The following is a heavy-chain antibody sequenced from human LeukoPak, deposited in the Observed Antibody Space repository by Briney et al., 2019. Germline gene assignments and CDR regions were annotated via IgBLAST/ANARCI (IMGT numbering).Heavy chain of an antibody. D-gene: IGHD2-2*01. J-gene: IGHJ4*02. CDR3: ARVGRYCSSTSCLYFDY. V-gene: IGHV1-18*01. CDR2: ISAYNGNT. Sequence: ASVKVSCKPSVYTFTSYGISWVRQAPGQGLEWMGWISAYNGNTNYAQKLQGRVTMTTDTSTSTAYMELRSLRSDDTAVYYCARVGRYCSSTSCLYFDYWGQGTLVTVSS. CDR1: VYTFTSYG.